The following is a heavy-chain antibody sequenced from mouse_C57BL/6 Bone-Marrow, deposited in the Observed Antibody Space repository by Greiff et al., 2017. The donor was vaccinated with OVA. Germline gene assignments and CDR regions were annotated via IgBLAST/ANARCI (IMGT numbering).Heavy chain of an antibody. CDR2: ISNLAYSI. CDR3: ARHPPITTVVEDWYFDV. CDR1: GFTFSDYG. J-gene: IGHJ1*03. D-gene: IGHD1-1*01. V-gene: IGHV5-15*01. Sequence: EVKLMESGGGLVQPGGSLKLSCAASGFTFSDYGMAWVRQAPRKGPEWVAFISNLAYSIYYADTVTGRFTISRENAKNTLYLEMSSLRSEDTAMYYCARHPPITTVVEDWYFDVWGTGTTVTVSS.